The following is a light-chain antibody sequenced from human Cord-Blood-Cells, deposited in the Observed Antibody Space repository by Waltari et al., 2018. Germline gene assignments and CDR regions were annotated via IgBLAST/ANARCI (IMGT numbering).Light chain of an antibody. V-gene: IGLV2-23*01. CDR1: SSDVGSYNL. CDR2: EGS. Sequence: QSALTQPASVSGSPGQSITISCTGTSSDVGSYNLVSWYQQHPGKAPKLMIYEGSKLPSGVSNRFSGSKSGNTASLTISGLQADDEADYYCCSYAGSSTYWVFGGGTKLTVL. J-gene: IGLJ3*02. CDR3: CSYAGSSTYWV.